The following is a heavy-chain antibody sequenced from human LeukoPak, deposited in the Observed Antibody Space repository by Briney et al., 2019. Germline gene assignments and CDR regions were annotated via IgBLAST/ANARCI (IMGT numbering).Heavy chain of an antibody. J-gene: IGHJ4*02. CDR2: ISSSGSTI. CDR1: GFTFSSYS. Sequence: PGGSLRLSCAASGFTFSSYSMNWVRQAPGKGLEWVSYISSSGSTIYYADSVKGRFTICRDNAKNSLYLQMNSLRAEDTAVYYCARAYGGNFRPPDYWGQGTLVTVSS. CDR3: ARAYGGNFRPPDY. V-gene: IGHV3-48*04. D-gene: IGHD4-23*01.